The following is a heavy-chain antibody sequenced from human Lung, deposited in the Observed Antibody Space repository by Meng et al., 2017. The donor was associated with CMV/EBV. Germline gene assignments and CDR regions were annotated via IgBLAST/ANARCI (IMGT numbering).Heavy chain of an antibody. CDR2: IDSDGRDI. D-gene: IGHD1-26*01. CDR3: ARGVAESLGWEMGY. J-gene: IGHJ4*02. V-gene: IGHV3-74*03. Sequence: EVQVVEAGGGLVHAGGSLRLSWAVSGFTLRRYWMHWVRKAPGKGLEWVSRIDSDGRDITYADSVRGRFTISRDDAKNTLYLQMNSLRVEDTAVYYCARGVAESLGWEMGYWGQGTLVTVSS. CDR1: GFTLRRYW.